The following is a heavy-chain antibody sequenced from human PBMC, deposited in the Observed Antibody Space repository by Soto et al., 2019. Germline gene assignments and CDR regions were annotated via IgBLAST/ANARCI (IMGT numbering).Heavy chain of an antibody. V-gene: IGHV4-34*01. Sequence: QVQLQQWGAGLLKPSETLSLTCAAYGGSFSGYYWSWIRQPPGKGLEWIGEINHSGSTNYNPSLKSRVTISVDTSKNQFALKLSSVTAADTAVYYCARVPTVIPGWFDPWGQGTLVTVSS. J-gene: IGHJ5*02. CDR3: ARVPTVIPGWFDP. CDR1: GGSFSGYY. CDR2: INHSGST. D-gene: IGHD4-4*01.